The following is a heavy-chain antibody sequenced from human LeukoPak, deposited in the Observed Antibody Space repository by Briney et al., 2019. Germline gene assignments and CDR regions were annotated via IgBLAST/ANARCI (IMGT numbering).Heavy chain of an antibody. CDR2: ISYDGSNK. CDR3: ASTYGGNVNVVDY. D-gene: IGHD4-23*01. V-gene: IGHV3-30*04. CDR1: GFTFSSYA. Sequence: GGSLRLSCAASGFTFSSYAMHWVRPAPGKGLEWVAVISYDGSNKYYADSVKGRFTISRDNSKNTLYLQMNSLRAEDTAVYYCASTYGGNVNVVDYWGQGTLVTVSS. J-gene: IGHJ4*02.